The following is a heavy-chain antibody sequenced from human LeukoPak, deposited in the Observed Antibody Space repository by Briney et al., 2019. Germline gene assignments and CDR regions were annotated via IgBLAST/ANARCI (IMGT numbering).Heavy chain of an antibody. CDR3: ARDRDGGVGTIDY. CDR1: GYTFTSYY. V-gene: IGHV1-2*06. CDR2: ININSGGI. D-gene: IGHD3-3*01. Sequence: EASVKVSCKASGYTFTSYYIHWVRQAPGQGLEWMGRININSGGINYAQKFQGRVTMTRATSISTAYMELSRLRFDDTAVYYCARDRDGGVGTIDYWGQGTLVPVSS. J-gene: IGHJ4*02.